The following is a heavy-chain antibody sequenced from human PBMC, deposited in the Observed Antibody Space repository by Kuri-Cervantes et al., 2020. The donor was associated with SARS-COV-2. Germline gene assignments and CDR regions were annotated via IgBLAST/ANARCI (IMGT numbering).Heavy chain of an antibody. J-gene: IGHJ4*02. CDR1: GFTFSSYG. CDR2: ISYDGSNK. V-gene: IGHV3-30*18. D-gene: IGHD1-26*01. CDR3: AKVFRPSDEGFDY. Sequence: GESLKISCAASGFTFSSYGMHWVRLAPGKGLEWVAVISYDGSNKYYADSVKGRFTISRDNSKNTLYLQMNSLRAEDTAVYYCAKVFRPSDEGFDYWGQGTLVTVSS.